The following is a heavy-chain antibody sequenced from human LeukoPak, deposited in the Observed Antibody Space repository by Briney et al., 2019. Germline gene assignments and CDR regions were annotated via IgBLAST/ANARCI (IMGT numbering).Heavy chain of an antibody. D-gene: IGHD6-13*01. CDR1: GFTFSSYS. J-gene: IGHJ4*02. CDR3: ANTEGYSSSWYENYFDY. V-gene: IGHV3-23*01. Sequence: GSLRLSCAASGFTFSSYSMNWVRKAPGKGLEWVSAISGSGGSTYYADSVKGRFTISRDNSKNTLYLQMNSLRAEDTAVYYCANTEGYSSSWYENYFDYWGQGTLVTVSS. CDR2: ISGSGGST.